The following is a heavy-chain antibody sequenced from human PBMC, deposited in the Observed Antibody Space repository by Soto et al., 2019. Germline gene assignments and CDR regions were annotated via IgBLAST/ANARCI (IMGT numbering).Heavy chain of an antibody. Sequence: QVHLVQSGGEVKKPGASVKVSCKASGYTFNRHGITWVRQAPGQGLEWMGWISGYNGDINYEQKFQGRVTLSSDTLTSTVYLELKSLSFDDPAVYYCARVRIVGAREIDFWGQGPLVTVSS. CDR1: GYTFNRHG. CDR3: ARVRIVGAREIDF. J-gene: IGHJ4*02. V-gene: IGHV1-18*04. D-gene: IGHD1-26*01. CDR2: ISGYNGDI.